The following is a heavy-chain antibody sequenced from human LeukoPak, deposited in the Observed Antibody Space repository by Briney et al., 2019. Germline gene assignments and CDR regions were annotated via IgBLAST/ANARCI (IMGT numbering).Heavy chain of an antibody. CDR1: GYTFTGYY. Sequence: ASVKVSCKASGYTFTGYYMHWVRQAPGQGLEWMGWINPNSGGTNYAQKFQGRVTMTRDTSISTAYMELSRLRSDATAVYYCASSAGYYDFWSGYSKDYYYMDVWGEGTTVTVSS. CDR3: ASSAGYYDFWSGYSKDYYYMDV. J-gene: IGHJ6*03. D-gene: IGHD3-3*01. V-gene: IGHV1-2*02. CDR2: INPNSGGT.